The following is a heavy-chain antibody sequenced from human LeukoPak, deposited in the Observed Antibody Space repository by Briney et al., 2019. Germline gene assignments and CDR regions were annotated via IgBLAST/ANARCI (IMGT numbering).Heavy chain of an antibody. V-gene: IGHV4-4*07. J-gene: IGHJ6*03. CDR3: ACLGGSLHYYYYYMDV. CDR2: IYSSGT. Sequence: SETLSLTCTVSGGSISSYYWSWIRQPAGKGLEWVGRIYSSGTNYNPSLKSRVIMSLDTSNNQFSLKLTSVTAADTAVYYCACLGGSLHYYYYYMDVWGKGTTVTVSS. D-gene: IGHD3-10*01. CDR1: GGSISSYY.